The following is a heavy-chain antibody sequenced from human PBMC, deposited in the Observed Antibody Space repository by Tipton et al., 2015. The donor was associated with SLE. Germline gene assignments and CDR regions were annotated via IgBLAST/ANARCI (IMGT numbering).Heavy chain of an antibody. CDR3: AKDYGTQLWFKGLSDY. Sequence: SLRLSCAASGFNFSNYGMHWVRQAPGKGLEWVAFIQYDGSKKYYADSVKGRFTISRDNSKNTLYLQMKNLRAEDTAVCYCAKDYGTQLWFKGLSDYWGQGMLVTVSS. J-gene: IGHJ4*02. CDR1: GFNFSNYG. CDR2: IQYDGSKK. D-gene: IGHD5-18*01. V-gene: IGHV3-30*02.